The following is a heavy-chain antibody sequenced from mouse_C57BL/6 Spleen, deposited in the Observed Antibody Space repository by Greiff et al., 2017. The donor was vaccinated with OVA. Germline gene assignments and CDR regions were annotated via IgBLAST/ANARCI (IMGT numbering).Heavy chain of an antibody. CDR1: GYTFTDYY. Sequence: VQLQQSGPELVKPGASVKISCKASGYTFTDYYMNWVKQSHGKSLEWIGDINTNNGGTSYNQKFKGKATLTVDKSSSTAYMELRSLTSEDSSVYYCARPYYYGSSRYYFDYWGQGTTLTVSS. J-gene: IGHJ2*01. D-gene: IGHD1-1*01. CDR3: ARPYYYGSSRYYFDY. CDR2: INTNNGGT. V-gene: IGHV1-26*01.